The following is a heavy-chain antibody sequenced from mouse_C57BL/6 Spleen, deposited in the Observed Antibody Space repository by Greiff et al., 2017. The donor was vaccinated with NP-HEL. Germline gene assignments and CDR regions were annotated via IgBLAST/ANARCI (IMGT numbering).Heavy chain of an antibody. CDR1: GYTFTSYW. Sequence: QVQLQQPGAELVRPGTSVKLSCKASGYTFTSYWMHWVKQRPGQGLEWIGVIDPSDSYTNYNQKFKGKATLTVDTSSSTAYMQLSSLTSEDSAVYYCARCGPEGLYYYAMDYWGQGTSVTVSS. D-gene: IGHD1-1*02. V-gene: IGHV1-59*01. CDR3: ARCGPEGLYYYAMDY. CDR2: IDPSDSYT. J-gene: IGHJ4*01.